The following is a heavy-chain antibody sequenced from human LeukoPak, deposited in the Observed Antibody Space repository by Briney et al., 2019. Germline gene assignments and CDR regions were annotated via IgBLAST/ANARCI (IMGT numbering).Heavy chain of an antibody. J-gene: IGHJ4*02. CDR1: GFTFSSYS. CDR3: ARDVYYGSGSPSLDY. Sequence: GGSLGLSCAASGFTFSSYSMNWVRQAPGKGLEWVSSISSSSSYIYYADSVKGRFTISRDNAKNSLYLQMNSLRAEDTGVYYCARDVYYGSGSPSLDYWGQGTLVTVSS. CDR2: ISSSSSYI. V-gene: IGHV3-21*01. D-gene: IGHD3-10*01.